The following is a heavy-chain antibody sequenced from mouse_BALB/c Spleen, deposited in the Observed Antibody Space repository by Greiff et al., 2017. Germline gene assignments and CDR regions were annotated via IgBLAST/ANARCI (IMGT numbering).Heavy chain of an antibody. CDR2: IRSKSNNYAT. V-gene: IGHV10-1*02. CDR1: GFTFNTYA. J-gene: IGHJ1*01. Sequence: EVKLMESGGGLVQPKGSLKLSCAASGFTFNTYAMNWVRQAPGKGLEWVARIRSKSNNYATYYADSVKDRFTISRDDSQSMLYLQMNNLKTEDTAMYYCVRKYFDVWGEGTTVTVSS. CDR3: VRKYFDV.